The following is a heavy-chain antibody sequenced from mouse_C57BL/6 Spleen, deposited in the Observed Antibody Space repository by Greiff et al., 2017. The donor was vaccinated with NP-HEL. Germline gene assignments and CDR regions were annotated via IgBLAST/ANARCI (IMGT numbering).Heavy chain of an antibody. CDR3: ARLAHYYGDY. V-gene: IGHV1-64*01. J-gene: IGHJ2*01. D-gene: IGHD1-2*01. Sequence: LQPGAELVKPGASVKLSCKASGYTFTSYWMHWVKQRPGQGLEWIGMIHPNSGSTNYNEKFESKATLTVDKSSSTAYMQLSSLTSEDSAVYYCARLAHYYGDYWGQGTTLTVSS. CDR1: GYTFTSYW. CDR2: IHPNSGST.